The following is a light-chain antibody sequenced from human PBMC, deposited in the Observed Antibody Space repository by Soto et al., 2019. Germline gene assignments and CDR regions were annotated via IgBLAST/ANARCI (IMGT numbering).Light chain of an antibody. J-gene: IGLJ3*02. CDR3: CSYAGSSTWV. Sequence: QSALTQPASVSGSPGQSITISSTGTSSDVGSYNLVSWYQQHPGKAPKLMIYEGSKRPSGVSNRFSGSKSGNTASLTFSGLQAEDEADYYCCSYAGSSTWVFGGGTKVTV. CDR2: EGS. V-gene: IGLV2-23*01. CDR1: SSDVGSYNL.